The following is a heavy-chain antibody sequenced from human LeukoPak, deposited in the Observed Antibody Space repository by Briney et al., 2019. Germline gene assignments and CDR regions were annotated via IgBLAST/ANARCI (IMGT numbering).Heavy chain of an antibody. Sequence: SETLSLTCTVSGGSISSYYWSWIRQPPGKGLEWIGYINYSGSTDYNPSLKSRVTISVDTSKNQFSLKLSPVTAADTAVYYCARGWGYFDYWGQGTLVTVSS. CDR2: INYSGST. D-gene: IGHD3-16*01. CDR3: ARGWGYFDY. CDR1: GGSISSYY. V-gene: IGHV4-59*08. J-gene: IGHJ4*02.